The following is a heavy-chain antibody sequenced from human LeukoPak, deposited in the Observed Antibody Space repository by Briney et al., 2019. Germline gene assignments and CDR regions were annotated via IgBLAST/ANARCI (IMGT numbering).Heavy chain of an antibody. CDR3: ARGRRERQWLVFRGPFDY. V-gene: IGHV4-39*01. CDR2: IYYSGST. J-gene: IGHJ4*02. CDR1: GVSISSSSYY. Sequence: PSETLSLTCTVSGVSISSSSYYWGWIRQPPGKGLEWIGSIYYSGSTYYNPSLKSRVTISVDTSKNQFSLKLSSVTAADTAVYYCARGRRERQWLVFRGPFDYWGQGTLVTVSS. D-gene: IGHD6-19*01.